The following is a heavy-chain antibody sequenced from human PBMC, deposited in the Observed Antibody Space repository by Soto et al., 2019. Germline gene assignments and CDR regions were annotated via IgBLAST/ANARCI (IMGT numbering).Heavy chain of an antibody. CDR2: IYYSGST. Sequence: SETLSLTCTVSGGSISSSSYYWGWIRQPPGKGLEWIGSIYYSGSTYYNPSLKSRVTISVDTSKNQFSLKLSSVTAADTAVYYCARDSIAAAGTCWGQGTLVTVS. CDR3: ARDSIAAAGTC. V-gene: IGHV4-39*07. CDR1: GGSISSSSYY. J-gene: IGHJ4*02. D-gene: IGHD6-13*01.